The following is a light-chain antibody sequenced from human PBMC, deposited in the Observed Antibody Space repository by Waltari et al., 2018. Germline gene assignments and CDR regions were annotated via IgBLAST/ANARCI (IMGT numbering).Light chain of an antibody. Sequence: QSALSQPASVSGSPEGSITISCNGTRSDLCSYNLVSWYQQGPGKAPKLIIYDATARPSGVSNRVSGSKSGNTASLTISGLQAEDEADYYCCSYAGSSTYVFGSGTTVTVL. CDR3: CSYAGSSTYV. CDR2: DAT. V-gene: IGLV2-23*01. CDR1: RSDLCSYNL. J-gene: IGLJ1*01.